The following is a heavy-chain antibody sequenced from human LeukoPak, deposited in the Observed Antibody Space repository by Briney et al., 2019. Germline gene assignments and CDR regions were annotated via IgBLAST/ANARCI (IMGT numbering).Heavy chain of an antibody. V-gene: IGHV3-23*01. J-gene: IGHJ4*02. Sequence: GGSLRLSCAASGFTFSNSAMTWVRQSPGKGLEWVSDISASGDTTHYADSVKGRFTISRDNSKHTLYLQMNSLRAEDTAVYYCAKGGLGYCSSTSCLGDYWGQGTLVTVSS. D-gene: IGHD2-2*01. CDR2: ISASGDTT. CDR1: GFTFSNSA. CDR3: AKGGLGYCSSTSCLGDY.